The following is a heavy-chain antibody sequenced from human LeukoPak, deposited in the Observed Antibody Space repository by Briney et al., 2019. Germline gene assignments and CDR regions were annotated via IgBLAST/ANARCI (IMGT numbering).Heavy chain of an antibody. J-gene: IGHJ6*03. D-gene: IGHD2-15*01. CDR1: GFTFSRYS. CDR2: ISISSSYI. CDR3: ARITGYCSGGSCYSRVNYYYMDV. V-gene: IGHV3-21*01. Sequence: GGSLRLSCAASGFTFSRYSMNWVRQAPGKGLEWVSSISISSSYIYYADSVKGRFTISRDNAKNSLYLQMNSLRAEDTAVYYCARITGYCSGGSCYSRVNYYYMDVWGKGTTVTVSS.